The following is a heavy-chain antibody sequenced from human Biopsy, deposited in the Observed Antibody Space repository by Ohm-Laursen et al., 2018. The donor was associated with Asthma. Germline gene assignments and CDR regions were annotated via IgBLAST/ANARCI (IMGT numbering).Heavy chain of an antibody. Sequence: SVKVSCKASGYPFTDYYVHWVRQAPGQGLEWMGRIDPNSGGTNYAQKFLGRVTMARDTSVNTAFMVPSRLRSDDTAVYYCTRIKIRIGAGTDRYFDLWGRGTLVTVSS. D-gene: IGHD3-16*01. CDR3: TRIKIRIGAGTDRYFDL. J-gene: IGHJ2*01. CDR2: IDPNSGGT. V-gene: IGHV1-2*06. CDR1: GYPFTDYY.